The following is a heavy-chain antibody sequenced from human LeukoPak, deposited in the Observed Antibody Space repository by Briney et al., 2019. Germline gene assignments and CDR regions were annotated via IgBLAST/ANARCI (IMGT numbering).Heavy chain of an antibody. D-gene: IGHD6-13*01. J-gene: IGHJ4*02. CDR2: ISYDGGTK. V-gene: IGHV3-30*18. CDR1: GFTFSSYG. CDR3: AKETYSTSWQLDS. Sequence: GGSLRLSRAASGFTFSSYGMHWVRQDSGKGLEWVAVISYDGGTKYYADSVKGRFTVSRDNSKNTLHLQMNSLRSEDTAVYFCAKETYSTSWQLDSWGQGTLVTVSS.